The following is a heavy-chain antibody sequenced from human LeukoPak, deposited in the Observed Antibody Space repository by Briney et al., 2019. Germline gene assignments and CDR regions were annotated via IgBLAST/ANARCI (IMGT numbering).Heavy chain of an antibody. V-gene: IGHV1-2*02. D-gene: IGHD6-13*01. CDR1: GYTFTGYY. Sequence: GASVKVSCKASGYTFTGYYIHWVRQAPGQGLEWMGWINPNSGGTNYAQKFQGRVTMTRDTSISTAYMELSRLRSDDTAVYYCAQSSSWSFLFDYWGQGTLVTVSS. CDR2: INPNSGGT. CDR3: AQSSSWSFLFDY. J-gene: IGHJ4*02.